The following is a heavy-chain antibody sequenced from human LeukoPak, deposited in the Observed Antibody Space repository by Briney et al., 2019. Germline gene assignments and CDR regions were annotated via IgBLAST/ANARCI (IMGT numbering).Heavy chain of an antibody. D-gene: IGHD6-13*01. CDR3: AKDKAPSSWHTPSDF. V-gene: IGHV3-23*01. J-gene: IGHJ4*02. Sequence: GGSLRLPCGASIFTFRPYAIRGPRQSTGKGVEWVSDFSDSCDGTYYGECVEGRFTISSDNTKNTVFLQMNSLRADDTDKYYCAKDKAPSSWHTPSDFWGQGTLVTVSS. CDR1: IFTFRPYA. CDR2: FSDSCDGT.